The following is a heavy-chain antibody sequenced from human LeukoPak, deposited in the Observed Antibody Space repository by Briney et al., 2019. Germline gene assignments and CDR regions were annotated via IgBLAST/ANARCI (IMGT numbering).Heavy chain of an antibody. CDR1: GFTFSSYG. D-gene: IGHD1-26*01. V-gene: IGHV3-30*02. J-gene: IGHJ4*02. CDR2: IRYDGSNK. CDR3: AKDPTEAVGVFDY. Sequence: GGSLRLSCAASGFTFSSYGMHWVRQAPGKGLEWVAFIRYDGSNKYYADSVKGRFTISRDNSKNTLYLQMNSLRAEDTAVYYCAKDPTEAVGVFDYWGQGTLVTVSS.